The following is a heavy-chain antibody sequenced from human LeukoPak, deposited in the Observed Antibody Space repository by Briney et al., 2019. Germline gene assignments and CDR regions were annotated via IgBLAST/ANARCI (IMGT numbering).Heavy chain of an antibody. V-gene: IGHV1-69*01. CDR3: ARANMVRGVGIFGFNY. CDR2: IIPIFGTA. D-gene: IGHD3-10*01. J-gene: IGHJ4*02. Sequence: ASVKVSCKASGGTFSSYAISWVRQAPGQGLEWMGGIIPIFGTANYAQKFQGRVTITADESTSTAYMELSSLRSEDTAVYYCARANMVRGVGIFGFNYWGQGTLVTVSS. CDR1: GGTFSSYA.